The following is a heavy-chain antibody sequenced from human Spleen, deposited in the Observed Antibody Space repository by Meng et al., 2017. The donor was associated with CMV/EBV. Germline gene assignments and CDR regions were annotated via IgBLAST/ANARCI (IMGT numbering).Heavy chain of an antibody. D-gene: IGHD2-2*01. CDR1: GYTSTGYY. Sequence: CKASGYTSTGYYIHWMRKAPGKGLEWMGRMNPNSGGTNYVQKFQGRVTLTRDASVKTAYMELTRLTSDDTAVYFCACSLLDTSPTEYWGQGTLVTVSS. J-gene: IGHJ4*02. CDR3: ACSLLDTSPTEY. CDR2: MNPNSGGT. V-gene: IGHV1-2*06.